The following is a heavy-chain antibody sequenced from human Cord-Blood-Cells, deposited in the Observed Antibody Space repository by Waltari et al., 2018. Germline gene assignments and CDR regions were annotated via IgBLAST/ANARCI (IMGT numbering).Heavy chain of an antibody. V-gene: IGHV4-34*01. D-gene: IGHD3-10*01. CDR3: ARGRRIIRRSMGAFDI. CDR1: GGSFSGYY. Sequence: QVQLQQWGAGLLKPSETLSLTCAVYGGSFSGYYWSWIRQPPGKGLEWIGEINHSGSTNYNPSLKSRVTISVDTSKSQFSLKLSSVTAADTAVYYCARGRRIIRRSMGAFDIWGQGTMVTVSS. CDR2: INHSGST. J-gene: IGHJ3*02.